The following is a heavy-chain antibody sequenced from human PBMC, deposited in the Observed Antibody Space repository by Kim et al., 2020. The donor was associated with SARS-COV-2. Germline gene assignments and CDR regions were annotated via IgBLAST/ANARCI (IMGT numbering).Heavy chain of an antibody. D-gene: IGHD3-3*01. Sequence: GGSLRLSCTASGFDFSAYAMSWVRQAPGKGLQGLSTISAAGGTTYYTDSVQGRFTISRDNSKNTLHLQMDSLRAEDTAVYFCAKVVNDVLAGYYTNGYY. V-gene: IGHV3-23*01. CDR2: ISAAGGTT. J-gene: IGHJ6*01. CDR1: GFDFSAYA. CDR3: AKVVNDVLAGYYTNGYY.